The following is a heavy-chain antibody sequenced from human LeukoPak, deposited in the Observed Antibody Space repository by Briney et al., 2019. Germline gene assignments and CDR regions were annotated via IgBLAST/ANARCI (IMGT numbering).Heavy chain of an antibody. CDR3: ARGYYYDSSGYYYSFDS. J-gene: IGHJ4*02. D-gene: IGHD3-22*01. V-gene: IGHV1-2*02. CDR1: GYTFTGYY. CDR2: INPNSGGT. Sequence: ASVKVSCKASGYTFTGYYMHWVRQAPGQGLEWMGWINPNSGGTNYAQKFQGRVTLTRDTSISTAYMELSRLRSDDTAVYYCARGYYYDSSGYYYSFDSWGQGALVTVSS.